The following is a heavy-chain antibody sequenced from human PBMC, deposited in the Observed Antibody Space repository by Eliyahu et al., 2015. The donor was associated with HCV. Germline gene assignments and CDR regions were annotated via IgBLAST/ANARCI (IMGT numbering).Heavy chain of an antibody. Sequence: EVQLVESGGDLVQPGGSLXLSCAVSGFTFSDHYMDWVRQAPGKGLEWVARSRNKAKSYTTVYAASVEGRFTISRDDSKNSLFLQMNSLRTEDTAMYYCVRGYHGFDSWGQGSLVTVSS. CDR1: GFTFSDHY. J-gene: IGHJ4*02. CDR2: SRNKAKSYTT. CDR3: VRGYHGFDS. V-gene: IGHV3-72*01. D-gene: IGHD5-12*01.